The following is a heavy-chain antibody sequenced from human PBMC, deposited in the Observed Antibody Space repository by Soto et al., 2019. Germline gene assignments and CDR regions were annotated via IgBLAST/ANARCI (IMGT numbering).Heavy chain of an antibody. CDR3: ARGVEMDAHFDY. CDR1: GYTFTSYY. Sequence: ASVKVSCKASGYTFTSYYIHWVRQAPGQGLEWMGIINPSGGSTSYAQEFQGRVTMARDTSTSTVYMKLSSLRSEDAAVYYCARGVEMDAHFDYWGQRTLVTVSS. CDR2: INPSGGST. V-gene: IGHV1-46*01. J-gene: IGHJ4*02. D-gene: IGHD2-15*01.